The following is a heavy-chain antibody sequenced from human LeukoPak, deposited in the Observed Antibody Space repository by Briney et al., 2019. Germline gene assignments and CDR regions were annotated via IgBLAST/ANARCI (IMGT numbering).Heavy chain of an antibody. Sequence: GGSLRLSCAASGFTFSSYSMNWVRQAPGKGLEWVSSISSSSSYIYYADSVKGRFTISRDNSKNTLYLQMNSLRAEDTAVYYCAKDMGSGGSSYYYYGMDVWGQGTTVTVSS. V-gene: IGHV3-21*04. CDR2: ISSSSSYI. D-gene: IGHD2-15*01. J-gene: IGHJ6*02. CDR1: GFTFSSYS. CDR3: AKDMGSGGSSYYYYGMDV.